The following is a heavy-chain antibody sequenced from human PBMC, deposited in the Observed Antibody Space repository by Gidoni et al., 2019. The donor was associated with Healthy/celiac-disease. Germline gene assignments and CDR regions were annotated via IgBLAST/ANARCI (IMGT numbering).Heavy chain of an antibody. J-gene: IGHJ4*02. CDR1: GFTFRDYY. Sequence: QVQLVESGGGLVKPGGSLRLSCAASGFTFRDYYMSWIRQAPGEGLEGVSDIRSSSSYTNYADSVKGRFTISRDNAKNSLYLQMNSLRAEDTAVYYCARDEGRGYSYGYGYWGQGTLVTVSS. CDR2: IRSSSSYT. V-gene: IGHV3-11*05. CDR3: ARDEGRGYSYGYGY. D-gene: IGHD5-18*01.